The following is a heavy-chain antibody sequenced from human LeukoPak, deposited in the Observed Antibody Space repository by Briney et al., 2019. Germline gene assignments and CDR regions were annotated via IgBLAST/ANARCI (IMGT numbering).Heavy chain of an antibody. V-gene: IGHV4-59*01. CDR3: ARMISSGWRRRDAFDI. J-gene: IGHJ3*02. CDR2: IYYSGST. Sequence: PSETLSLTCTVSGGSISTYYWSWIRQPPGKGLEWIGYIYYSGSTNYNPSLKSRVTISLDTSKNQFSLKLRSVTAADTAVYYCARMISSGWRRRDAFDIWGQGTMVTVSS. CDR1: GGSISTYY. D-gene: IGHD6-19*01.